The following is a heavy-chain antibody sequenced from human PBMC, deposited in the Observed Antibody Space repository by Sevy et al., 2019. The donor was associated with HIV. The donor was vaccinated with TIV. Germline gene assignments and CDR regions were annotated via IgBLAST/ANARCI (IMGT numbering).Heavy chain of an antibody. V-gene: IGHV3-23*01. Sequence: GGSLRLSCAASGFTFSSYAMSWVRQAPGKGLEWVSAISGSGGSTYYADSVKGRFTISRDNSKNTLYLQMNSLRAEDTAVYYCAKEQYCGGDCYELVSSLDYWGQGTLVTVSS. CDR2: ISGSGGST. J-gene: IGHJ4*02. D-gene: IGHD2-21*01. CDR3: AKEQYCGGDCYELVSSLDY. CDR1: GFTFSSYA.